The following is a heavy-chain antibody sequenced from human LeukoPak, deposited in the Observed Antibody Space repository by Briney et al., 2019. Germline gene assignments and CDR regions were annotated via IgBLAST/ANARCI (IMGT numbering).Heavy chain of an antibody. D-gene: IGHD6-13*01. CDR3: AKDSGWFRFDY. Sequence: PGGSLRLSCAASGFTFSTSLMTWVRQAPGEGLEKVANIKQDGSDKYYMDSVKGRFTISRDNAKNSLYLQMNSLRAEDTAVYYCAKDSGWFRFDYWGQGTLVTVSS. V-gene: IGHV3-7*03. CDR1: GFTFSTSL. J-gene: IGHJ4*02. CDR2: IKQDGSDK.